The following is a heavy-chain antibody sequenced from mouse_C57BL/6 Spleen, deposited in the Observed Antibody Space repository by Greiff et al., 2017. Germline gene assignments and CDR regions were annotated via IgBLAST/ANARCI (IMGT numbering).Heavy chain of an antibody. Sequence: VMLVESGAELVKPGASVKISCKASGYAFSSYWMNWVKQRPGRGLEWIGQIYPGDGDTNYNGKFKGKDTLTADKSSSTAYMPLSSLTSEDSAVEFCARSNGDWYFDVWGTGATVTVSS. CDR1: GYAFSSYW. D-gene: IGHD1-1*02. V-gene: IGHV1-80*01. J-gene: IGHJ1*03. CDR2: IYPGDGDT. CDR3: ARSNGDWYFDV.